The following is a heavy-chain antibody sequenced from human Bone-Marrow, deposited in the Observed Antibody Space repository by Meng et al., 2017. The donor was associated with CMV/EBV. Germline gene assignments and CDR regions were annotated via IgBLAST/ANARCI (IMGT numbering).Heavy chain of an antibody. CDR1: GFTFSNYW. CDR3: ARDVVVAAAGDYYYYYGMDV. J-gene: IGHJ6*02. CDR2: INQDGSDD. Sequence: GGSLRLSCAASGFTFSNYWMSWVRQAPGKGLEWVANINQDGSDDYYVDSVKGRFTISRDNTKNSLYLQMNSLRAEDTAVYYCARDVVVAAAGDYYYYYGMDVWGQG. V-gene: IGHV3-7*01. D-gene: IGHD6-13*01.